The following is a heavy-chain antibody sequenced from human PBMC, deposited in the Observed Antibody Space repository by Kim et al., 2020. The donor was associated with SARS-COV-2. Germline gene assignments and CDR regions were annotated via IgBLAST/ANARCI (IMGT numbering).Heavy chain of an antibody. CDR1: GYTLTELS. Sequence: ASVKVSCKVSGYTLTELSMHWVRQAPGKGLEWMGGFDPEDGETIYAQKFHGRVTMTEDTSTDTAYMELSSLRSEDTAVYYCATASNYDILTGYSHPPDYWGQGTLVTVSS. V-gene: IGHV1-24*01. D-gene: IGHD3-9*01. J-gene: IGHJ4*02. CDR3: ATASNYDILTGYSHPPDY. CDR2: FDPEDGET.